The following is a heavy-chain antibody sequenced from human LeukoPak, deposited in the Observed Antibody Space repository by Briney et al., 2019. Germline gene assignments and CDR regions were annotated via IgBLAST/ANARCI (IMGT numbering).Heavy chain of an antibody. J-gene: IGHJ4*02. D-gene: IGHD3-9*01. CDR2: IYTGTT. CDR3: ARGTEMTSFTGYYSFDY. Sequence: SETLSLTCTVSGGSISTFFWTWIRQSAGKGLGWIGRIYTGTTYYNPSLESRATISLDTSNNRFSLKLTSLTAADTAVYYCARGTEMTSFTGYYSFDYWGRGSLVTVSS. CDR1: GGSISTFF. V-gene: IGHV4-4*07.